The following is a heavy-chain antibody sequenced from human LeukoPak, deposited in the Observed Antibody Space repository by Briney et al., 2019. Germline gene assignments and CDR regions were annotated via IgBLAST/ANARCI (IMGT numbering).Heavy chain of an antibody. D-gene: IGHD2-15*01. J-gene: IGHJ4*02. CDR2: VTDTGGNT. Sequence: GSLRLSCAASGFTFSSYAMTWVRQAPVKGLEWLSVVTDTGGNTYHADSVKGRFTISRDNSKNTVYLEMNSLRVEDTAVYYCAKGTVRSCSGPSCYPLDSWGQGTLVTVSS. CDR1: GFTFSSYA. CDR3: AKGTVRSCSGPSCYPLDS. V-gene: IGHV3-23*01.